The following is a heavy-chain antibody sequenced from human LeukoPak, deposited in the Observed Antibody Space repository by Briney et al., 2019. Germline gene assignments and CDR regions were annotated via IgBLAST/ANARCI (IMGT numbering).Heavy chain of an antibody. Sequence: GGSLRLSCVASGFTFSRYTMHWVRQTPGKGLEWVALTSYDETNKQYADSVKGRFTISRDNSKNTLYLQMNNLRVEDTAVYYCARDLPPLDYWGQGTLVTVSS. CDR1: GFTFSRYT. CDR2: TSYDETNK. V-gene: IGHV3-30-3*01. CDR3: ARDLPPLDY. J-gene: IGHJ4*02.